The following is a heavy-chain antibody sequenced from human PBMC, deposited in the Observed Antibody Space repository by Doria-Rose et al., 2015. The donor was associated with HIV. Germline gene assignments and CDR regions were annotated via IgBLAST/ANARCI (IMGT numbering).Heavy chain of an antibody. CDR2: ISSDDER. CDR3: ARIKSSRWYHKYYFDF. CDR1: GVSLSSPGMG. D-gene: IGHD6-13*01. J-gene: IGHJ4*02. Sequence: QVTLKESGPVLVKPTETLTLTCTVSGVSLSSPGMGVSWIRQPPVNALEWLANISSDDERSYNSSLKSRLTISRGTSKSQVVLTMTDMDPVDTATYYCARIKSSRWYHKYYFDFWGQGTLVIVSA. V-gene: IGHV2-26*01.